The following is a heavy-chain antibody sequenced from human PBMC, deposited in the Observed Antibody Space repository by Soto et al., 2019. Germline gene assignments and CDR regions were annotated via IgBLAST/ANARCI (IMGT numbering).Heavy chain of an antibody. CDR3: ARDRGYR. D-gene: IGHD5-12*01. CDR1: GFSVGDNY. V-gene: IGHV3-66*01. J-gene: IGHJ3*01. CDR2: IYSGGST. Sequence: EVQLVESGGGLVQPGGSLRLSCAASGFSVGDNYMKWVRQAPGKGLEWVSLIYSGGSTFYADSGKGRFTISRDNSKNTLFLQINNVRVDDTAVYYGARDRGYRWGQGTMVTVSA.